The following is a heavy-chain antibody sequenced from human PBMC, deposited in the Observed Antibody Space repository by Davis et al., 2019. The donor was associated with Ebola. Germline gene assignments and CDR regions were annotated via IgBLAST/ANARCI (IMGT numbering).Heavy chain of an antibody. CDR3: AKRSRADSPPWFDP. CDR2: IYYSGNT. D-gene: IGHD2-21*01. CDR1: GDSISSGGYY. V-gene: IGHV4-31*03. Sequence: PSETLSLTCSVSGDSISSGGYYWSWIRQHPEKGLEWIGHIYYSGNTYYNPSLKSRVTISVDTSKNTFSLNLISVTAADTAVYYCAKRSRADSPPWFDPWGQGTLVSASS. J-gene: IGHJ5*02.